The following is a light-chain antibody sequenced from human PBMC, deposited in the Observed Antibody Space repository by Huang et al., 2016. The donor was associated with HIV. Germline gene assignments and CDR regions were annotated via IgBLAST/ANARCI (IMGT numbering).Light chain of an antibody. CDR2: DAS. CDR3: QQRSKWPPVYT. CDR1: QSVANS. V-gene: IGKV3-11*01. J-gene: IGKJ2*01. Sequence: EIVLTQSPATLSLSPGDRATLSCRASQSVANSLAWYQQKPGQPPRLLMYDASSRDTGSPARFSGSGSETDFTLTSSSLEPDEFAVYYCQQRSKWPPVYTFGQETKLEIK.